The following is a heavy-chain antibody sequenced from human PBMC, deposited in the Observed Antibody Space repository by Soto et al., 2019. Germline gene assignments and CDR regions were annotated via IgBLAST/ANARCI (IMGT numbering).Heavy chain of an antibody. J-gene: IGHJ4*02. CDR1: GGSISSGDYY. V-gene: IGHV4-30-4*01. Sequence: SETLSLTCTVSGGSISSGDYYWSWIRQPPGKGLEWIGCIYYSGSTYYNPSLKSRVTISVDTSKNQFSLKLSSVTAADTAVYYCARASNKRGYSYGPDYWGQGTLVT. D-gene: IGHD5-18*01. CDR2: IYYSGST. CDR3: ARASNKRGYSYGPDY.